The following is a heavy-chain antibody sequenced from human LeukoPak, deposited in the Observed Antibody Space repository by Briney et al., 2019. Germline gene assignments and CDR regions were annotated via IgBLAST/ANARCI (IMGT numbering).Heavy chain of an antibody. V-gene: IGHV4-59*01. CDR2: IYYSGST. CDR1: GGSISSYY. J-gene: IGHJ6*03. D-gene: IGHD3-9*01. CDR3: ARDATFFDWGYYYYMDV. Sequence: SETLSLTCTVSGGSISSYYWSWIRQPPGKGLEWIGYIYYSGSTNYNPSLKSRVTISVDTSKNQFSLKLSSVTAADTAVYYCARDATFFDWGYYYYMDVWGKGTTVTVSS.